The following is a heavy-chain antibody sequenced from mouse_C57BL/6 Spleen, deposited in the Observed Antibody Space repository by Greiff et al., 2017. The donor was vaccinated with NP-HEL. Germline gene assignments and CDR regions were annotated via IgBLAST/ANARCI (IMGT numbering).Heavy chain of an antibody. CDR2: IYPGDGDT. J-gene: IGHJ4*01. D-gene: IGHD3-2*02. CDR1: GYAFSSSW. CDR3: ARSSSGSLYAMDY. V-gene: IGHV1-82*01. Sequence: VKLMESGPELVKPGASVKISCKASGYAFSSSWMNWVKQRPGKGLEWIGRIYPGDGDTNYNGKFKGKATLTADKSSSTAYMQLSSLTSEDSAVYFCARSSSGSLYAMDYWGQGTSVTVSS.